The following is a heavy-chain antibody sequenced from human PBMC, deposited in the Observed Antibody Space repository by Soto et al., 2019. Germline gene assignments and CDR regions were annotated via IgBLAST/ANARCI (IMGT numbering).Heavy chain of an antibody. D-gene: IGHD5-18*01. Sequence: GGSMRLSCAAAGFTFSSYSMSWVRQAPGKGLEWVSAITGNGSSKYYADSVKGRFTISRDNSKNTLYLQMNSLRAEDTAVYYCAKGPKGYSYGYGVDYWGQGTLVTVSS. CDR1: GFTFSSYS. J-gene: IGHJ4*02. CDR3: AKGPKGYSYGYGVDY. CDR2: ITGNGSSK. V-gene: IGHV3-23*01.